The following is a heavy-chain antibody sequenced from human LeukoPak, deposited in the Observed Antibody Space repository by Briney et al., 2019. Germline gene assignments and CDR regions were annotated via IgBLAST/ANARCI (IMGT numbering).Heavy chain of an antibody. V-gene: IGHV3-33*01. Sequence: PGRSLRLSCAASRFTFSSYGMHWVRQAPGKGLEWVALIWLDGSNKYYADSVKGRFTISRDNSKNTLYLQMNSLRAEDTAVYYCTRDRAVTHFDYWGQGTLVTVSS. J-gene: IGHJ4*02. CDR1: RFTFSSYG. CDR3: TRDRAVTHFDY. D-gene: IGHD5-18*01. CDR2: IWLDGSNK.